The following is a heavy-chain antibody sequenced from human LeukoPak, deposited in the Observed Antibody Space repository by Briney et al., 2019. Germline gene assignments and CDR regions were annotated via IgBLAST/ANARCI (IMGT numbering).Heavy chain of an antibody. CDR3: ATGVSRELYYYYGMDV. CDR1: GGSISSSSYY. J-gene: IGHJ6*02. CDR2: IYYSGST. D-gene: IGHD2-8*01. Sequence: SETLSLTCTVSGGSISSSSYYWGWIHQPPGKGLEWIGSIYYSGSTYYNPSLKSRVTISVDTSKNQFSLKLSSVTAADTAVYYCATGVSRELYYYYGMDVWGQGTTVTVSS. V-gene: IGHV4-39*01.